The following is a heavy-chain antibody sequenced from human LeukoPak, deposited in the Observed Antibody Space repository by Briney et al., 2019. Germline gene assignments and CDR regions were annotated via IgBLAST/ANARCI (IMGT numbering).Heavy chain of an antibody. CDR3: ARDGYSSSSVLRY. CDR1: GFTFSSYW. Sequence: GGSLRLSCAASGFTFSSYWMSWVRQAPGKGVEWVANIKQDGSEKYYVDSVKGRFTISRDNTKNSLYLQINSLRAEDTAVYYCARDGYSSSSVLRYWGQGTLVTVSS. V-gene: IGHV3-7*01. J-gene: IGHJ4*02. CDR2: IKQDGSEK. D-gene: IGHD6-6*01.